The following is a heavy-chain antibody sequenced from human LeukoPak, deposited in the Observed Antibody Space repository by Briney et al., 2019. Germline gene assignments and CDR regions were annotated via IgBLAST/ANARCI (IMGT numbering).Heavy chain of an antibody. V-gene: IGHV3-72*01. D-gene: IGHD5-12*01. CDR1: GLTFGDHF. CDR3: ATFFGYDFGY. CDR2: SRNKANSYTT. J-gene: IGHJ4*02. Sequence: PGGSLRLSCAASGLTFGDHFLDWVRQAPGQGLEWVGRSRNKANSYTTEYAASVKGRFTISRDDSKNSVYLQMNSLKAEDTAVYYCATFFGYDFGYWGQGTLVTVSS.